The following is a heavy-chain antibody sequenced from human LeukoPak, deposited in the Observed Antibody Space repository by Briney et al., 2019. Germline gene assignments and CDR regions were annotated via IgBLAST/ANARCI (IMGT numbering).Heavy chain of an antibody. Sequence: GGSLRLSCAASGFTFSTYAMSWVRQAPGKGLEWVSVFGTSGGSTIYTDSVKGRFTISRDNTKNMLYLQMNSLRAEDTAVYYCARGSPWEIHTMDVWGQGTTVTVSS. CDR1: GFTFSTYA. CDR3: ARGSPWEIHTMDV. CDR2: FGTSGGST. V-gene: IGHV3-23*01. D-gene: IGHD1-26*01. J-gene: IGHJ6*02.